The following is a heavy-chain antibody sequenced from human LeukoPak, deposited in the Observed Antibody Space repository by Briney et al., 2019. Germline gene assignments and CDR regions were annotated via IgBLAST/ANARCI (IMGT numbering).Heavy chain of an antibody. CDR3: ARGRYGDYH. Sequence: QPGGSLRLSCAASGFTFSNYAMSWVRQAPGKGLEWVSGINPDGSTTTYADSVKGRFTISRENAKSTLYLHMNILRVEDTAVYYCARGRYGDYHWGQGILVTVSS. J-gene: IGHJ4*02. CDR1: GFTFSNYA. V-gene: IGHV3-74*01. CDR2: INPDGSTT. D-gene: IGHD4-17*01.